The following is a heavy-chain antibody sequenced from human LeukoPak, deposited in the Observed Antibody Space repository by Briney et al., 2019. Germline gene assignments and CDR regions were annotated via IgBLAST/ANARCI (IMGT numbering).Heavy chain of an antibody. Sequence: GGSLRLSCAASGFTFSSYAMSWVRQAPGKGLEWVSAISGSGGSTYYADSVKGRFTISRDNSKNTLYLKMNSLRAEDTAVYYCAKTSSMYYDFWSGYYNPPDYWGQGTLVTVSS. J-gene: IGHJ4*02. V-gene: IGHV3-23*01. D-gene: IGHD3-3*01. CDR3: AKTSSMYYDFWSGYYNPPDY. CDR2: ISGSGGST. CDR1: GFTFSSYA.